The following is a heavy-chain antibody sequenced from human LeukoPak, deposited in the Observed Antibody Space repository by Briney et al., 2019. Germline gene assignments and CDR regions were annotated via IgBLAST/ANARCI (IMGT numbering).Heavy chain of an antibody. J-gene: IGHJ4*02. CDR3: ARSSERKYYFDY. D-gene: IGHD3-22*01. V-gene: IGHV3-11*01. CDR2: ISSSGSSI. Sequence: GGSLRLSCAASGFTFSDYYMSWIRQAPGKGLEWVSYISSSGSSIYYADSVKGRFTISRDNAKNSLYLQMNSLRAEDTAVYYCARSSERKYYFDYWGQGTLVTVSS. CDR1: GFTFSDYY.